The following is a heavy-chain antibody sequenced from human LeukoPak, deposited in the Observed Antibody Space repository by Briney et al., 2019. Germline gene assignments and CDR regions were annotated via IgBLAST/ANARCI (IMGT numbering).Heavy chain of an antibody. CDR1: GYTFTGYY. V-gene: IGHV1-2*02. CDR2: INPNSGGT. J-gene: IGHJ6*03. Sequence: GASVKVSCKASGYTFTGYYMHWVRQAPGQGLEWMGWINPNSGGTNYAQKFQGRVTMTRDTSISTAYMELSRLRSDDTAVYYCAREWYDFWSVHYYYYMDVWGKGTTVTVSS. D-gene: IGHD3-3*01. CDR3: AREWYDFWSVHYYYYMDV.